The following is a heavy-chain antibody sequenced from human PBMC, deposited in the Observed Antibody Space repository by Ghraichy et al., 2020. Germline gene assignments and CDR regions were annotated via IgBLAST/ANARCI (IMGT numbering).Heavy chain of an antibody. CDR1: GYTFTSHG. Sequence: ASVKVSCQASGYTFTSHGITWVRQAPGQGLEWMGWISAYDGRTKFAQEVQDRITLTTDSSTSTAYMELRSLRSDDTAVYFGRFTYFDSWGQGTLVTVSS. J-gene: IGHJ4*02. CDR3: RFTYFDS. V-gene: IGHV1-18*04. CDR2: ISAYDGRT.